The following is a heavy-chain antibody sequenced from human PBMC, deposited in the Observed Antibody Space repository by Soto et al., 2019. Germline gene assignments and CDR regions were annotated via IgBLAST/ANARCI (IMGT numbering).Heavy chain of an antibody. D-gene: IGHD3-3*01. CDR1: GYTFTSYD. Sequence: ASVKVSCKASGYTFTSYDINWVRQATGQGLEWMGWMNPNSGNTGYAQKFQGRVTMTRNTSISTAYMELSSLRSEDTAVYYCARGASNYDFWSGYYGSRYYFDYWGQGTLVTVSS. CDR2: MNPNSGNT. J-gene: IGHJ4*02. V-gene: IGHV1-8*01. CDR3: ARGASNYDFWSGYYGSRYYFDY.